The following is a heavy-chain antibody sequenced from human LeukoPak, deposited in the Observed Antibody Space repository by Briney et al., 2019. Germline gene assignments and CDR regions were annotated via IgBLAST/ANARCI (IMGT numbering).Heavy chain of an antibody. J-gene: IGHJ4*02. Sequence: GGSLRLSCAASGFTVSSNYMSWVRQAPGKGLEWVSVIYSGGSTYYADSVKGRFTISRDNSKNTLYLQMNSLRAEDTAVYYCARDVHQSGQSQKQLGYWGQGTLVTVSS. D-gene: IGHD6-13*01. CDR2: IYSGGST. CDR3: ARDVHQSGQSQKQLGY. CDR1: GFTVSSNY. V-gene: IGHV3-66*01.